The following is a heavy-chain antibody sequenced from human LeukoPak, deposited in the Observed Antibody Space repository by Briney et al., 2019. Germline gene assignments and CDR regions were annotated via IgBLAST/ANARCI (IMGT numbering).Heavy chain of an antibody. Sequence: GGSLRLSCAASGITFSRYAMSWVRQAPGKGLEWVSVISDSGADTYYTDSVKGRFTISRDSSKNTLYLQMNSLRAEDTAVYYCAKMGWTVYDYTNYWGQGTLVTVSS. J-gene: IGHJ4*02. CDR2: ISDSGADT. V-gene: IGHV3-23*01. CDR1: GITFSRYA. CDR3: AKMGWTVYDYTNY. D-gene: IGHD5/OR15-5a*01.